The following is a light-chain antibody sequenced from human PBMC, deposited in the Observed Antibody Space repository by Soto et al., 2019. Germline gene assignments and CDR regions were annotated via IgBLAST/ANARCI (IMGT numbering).Light chain of an antibody. Sequence: QSALTQPASVSGSPGQSITISCTGTSSDVGSYNLVSCYQQHPGKAPKLMIYEGSKRPSGVSNRFSGSKSGNTASLTISGLQAEDEADYYCCSYAGSSTWVFGGGTKVTVL. CDR1: SSDVGSYNL. CDR3: CSYAGSSTWV. J-gene: IGLJ3*02. V-gene: IGLV2-23*01. CDR2: EGS.